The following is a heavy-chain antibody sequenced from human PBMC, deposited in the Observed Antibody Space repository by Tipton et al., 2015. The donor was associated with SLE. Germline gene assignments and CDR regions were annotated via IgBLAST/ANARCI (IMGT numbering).Heavy chain of an antibody. CDR3: ARRPDLFDI. CDR2: ISDSGGST. V-gene: IGHV3-23*01. J-gene: IGHJ3*02. Sequence: SLRLSCAASGFTFSSYAMHWVRQAPGKGLEWVSAISDSGGSTYYADSVKGRFTISRDNSKNTLYLQMNSLRAEDTAVYYCARRPDLFDIWGQGTMVTVSS. CDR1: GFTFSSYA. D-gene: IGHD6-6*01.